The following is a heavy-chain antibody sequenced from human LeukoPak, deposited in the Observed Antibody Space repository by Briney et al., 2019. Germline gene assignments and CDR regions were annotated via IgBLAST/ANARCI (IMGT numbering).Heavy chain of an antibody. CDR2: INPKSGVT. V-gene: IGHV1-2*02. D-gene: IGHD2-15*01. CDR3: ARGAHIAATAGGWFDP. Sequence: ASVTVSCKASGYTFSDYYMHWVRQAPGQGLEWMGWINPKSGVTNYALKLQGRVTMTRDTSINTAYMELSRLRSDDTALFYCARGAHIAATAGGWFDPWGQGILVTVSS. CDR1: GYTFSDYY. J-gene: IGHJ5*02.